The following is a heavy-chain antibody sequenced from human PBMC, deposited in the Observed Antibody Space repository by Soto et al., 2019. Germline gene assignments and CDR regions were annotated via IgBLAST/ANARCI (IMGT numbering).Heavy chain of an antibody. D-gene: IGHD3-9*01. V-gene: IGHV3-15*01. Sequence: GGSLRLSCAASGFTFSNAWMSWVRQAPGKGLEWVGRIKSKTDGGTTDYAAPVKGRFTISRDDSKNTLYLQMNSLKTEDTAVYYCTTPLRYFDWLLLDYWGQGTLVTVSS. CDR2: IKSKTDGGTT. CDR3: TTPLRYFDWLLLDY. CDR1: GFTFSNAW. J-gene: IGHJ4*02.